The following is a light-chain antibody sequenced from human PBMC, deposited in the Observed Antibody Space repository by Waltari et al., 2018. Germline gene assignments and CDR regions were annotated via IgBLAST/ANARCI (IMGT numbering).Light chain of an antibody. CDR3: SSYIRITTWV. CDR1: SSDVGAYNF. J-gene: IGLJ3*02. CDR2: DVT. Sequence: QSALTQPASGSGSPGQSSTISCTGTSSDVGAYNFVSWYQQHPGKAPKLMIYDVTKRPSGVSNLFSGSKSGNTASLTISVLQAEDDADYYCSSYIRITTWVFGGGTKVTVL. V-gene: IGLV2-14*03.